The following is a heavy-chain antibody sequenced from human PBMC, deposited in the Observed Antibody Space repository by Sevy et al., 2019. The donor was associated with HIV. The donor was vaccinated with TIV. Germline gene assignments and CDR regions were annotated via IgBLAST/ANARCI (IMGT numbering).Heavy chain of an antibody. CDR3: AKEGRRYGYQDAFDI. J-gene: IGHJ3*02. CDR2: ISYDGTNK. D-gene: IGHD5-18*01. Sequence: GGSLRLSCAASGFSFSSNGMHWIRQTPGKGLEWVAVISYDGTNKYYAEIVKGRFTISRDNSKSTLYLQMNSLRAEDTAVYYCAKEGRRYGYQDAFDIWGQGTMVTVSS. V-gene: IGHV3-30*18. CDR1: GFSFSSNG.